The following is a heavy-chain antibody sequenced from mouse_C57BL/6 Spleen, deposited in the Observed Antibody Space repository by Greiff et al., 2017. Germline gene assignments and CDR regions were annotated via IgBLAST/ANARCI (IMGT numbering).Heavy chain of an antibody. CDR2: IYPGDGDT. Sequence: QVQLQQSGPELVKPGASVKISCKASGYAFSSSWMNWVKQRPGKGLEWIGRIYPGDGDTNYNGKFKGKATLTADKASSTAYMQLSSLTSEDSAVYVCARPSSGPQYYAMDYWGQGTSVTVSS. V-gene: IGHV1-82*01. CDR1: GYAFSSSW. J-gene: IGHJ4*01. D-gene: IGHD3-2*02. CDR3: ARPSSGPQYYAMDY.